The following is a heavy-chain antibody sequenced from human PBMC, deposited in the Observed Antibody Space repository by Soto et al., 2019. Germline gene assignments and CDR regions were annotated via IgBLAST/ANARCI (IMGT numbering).Heavy chain of an antibody. CDR1: GYTLTELS. D-gene: IGHD3-10*01. Sequence: ASVKVSCKVSGYTLTELSMHWVRQAPGKGLEWMGGFDPEDGETIYAQKFQGRVTMTEDTSTDTAYMELSSLRYEDTAVYYCANSGYYYGSGSYYNPIRGADFDIWG. CDR2: FDPEDGET. J-gene: IGHJ3*02. V-gene: IGHV1-24*01. CDR3: ANSGYYYGSGSYYNPIRGADFDI.